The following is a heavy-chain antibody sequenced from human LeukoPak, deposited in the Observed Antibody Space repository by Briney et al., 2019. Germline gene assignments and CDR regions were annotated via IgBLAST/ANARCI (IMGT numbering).Heavy chain of an antibody. J-gene: IGHJ4*02. V-gene: IGHV1-24*01. D-gene: IGHD2-21*01. CDR1: GYPLTELA. CDR2: FDPEKGET. CDR3: ATPLGPLGLIPYYFDY. Sequence: ASVKVSCKVFGYPLTELAMHWVRQAPGKGLEWIGGFDPEKGETIYTQQLQGRLTMTEDTSTDTAYMELSSLTSEDTAVYYCATPLGPLGLIPYYFDYWGQGTLVTVSS.